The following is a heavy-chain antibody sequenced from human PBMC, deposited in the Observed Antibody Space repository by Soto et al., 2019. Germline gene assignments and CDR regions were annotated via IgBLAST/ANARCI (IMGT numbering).Heavy chain of an antibody. V-gene: IGHV2-5*01. CDR2: IYWNGIE. D-gene: IGHD3-10*01. CDR3: AHGDPLDFHY. CDR1: GFSLSPSGVA. Sequence: QITLKESGPTLVKPTQTLTLTCTFSGFSLSPSGVAVGWIRQPPGKALEWLALIYWNGIERYSPSLKSRLTITKDTSKNQVVLTMTNMDPLDTATYFCAHGDPLDFHYWGQGTLVTVS. J-gene: IGHJ4*02.